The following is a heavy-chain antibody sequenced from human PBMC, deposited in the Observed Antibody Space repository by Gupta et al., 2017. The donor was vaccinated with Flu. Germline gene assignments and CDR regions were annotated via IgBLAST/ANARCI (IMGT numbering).Heavy chain of an antibody. D-gene: IGHD6-19*01. Sequence: QVQLVQSGAEVKKPGSSVKVSCKASGGTFSSYTISWVRQAPGQGLEWMGRIIPILGIANYAQKFQGRVTITADKSTSTAYMELSSLRSEDTAVYYCAGEKPGIAVSGTNYWGQGTLVTVSS. CDR3: AGEKPGIAVSGTNY. CDR2: IIPILGIA. V-gene: IGHV1-69*08. CDR1: GGTFSSYT. J-gene: IGHJ4*02.